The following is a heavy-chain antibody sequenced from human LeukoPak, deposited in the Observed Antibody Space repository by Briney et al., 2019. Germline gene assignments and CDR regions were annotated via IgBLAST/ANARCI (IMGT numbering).Heavy chain of an antibody. V-gene: IGHV3-30*04. CDR3: ARSYCDSDKCYDEGYIDN. CDR1: GFTFSSFA. J-gene: IGHJ4*02. CDR2: ISFDGDNQ. Sequence: GGSLRLSCAASGFTFSSFAMHWVRQAPGKGLEWVASISFDGDNQYYADSVKGRFTISRDNSKNTLSLQMNSLRPEDTAVYYCARSYCDSDKCYDEGYIDNWGQGSLVTASS. D-gene: IGHD2-21*02.